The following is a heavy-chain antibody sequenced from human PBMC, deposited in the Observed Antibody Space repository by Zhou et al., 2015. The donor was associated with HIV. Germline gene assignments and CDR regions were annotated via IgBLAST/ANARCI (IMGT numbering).Heavy chain of an antibody. D-gene: IGHD6-13*01. Sequence: EVQLVESGGRLSSAWGGSLRLSCAASGFTFSSYWMHWVRQAPGKGLVWVSRINSDGSSTSYADSVKGRFTISRDNAKNTLYLQMNSLRAEDTAVYYCARDSSSWVGYDYYYYGMDVVGPRDHGHRLL. CDR1: GFTFSSYW. CDR3: ARDSSSWVGYDYYYYGMDV. J-gene: IGHJ6*02. V-gene: IGHV3-74*01. CDR2: INSDGSST.